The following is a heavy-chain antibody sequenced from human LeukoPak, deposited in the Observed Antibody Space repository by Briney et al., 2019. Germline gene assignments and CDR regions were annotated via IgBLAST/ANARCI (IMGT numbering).Heavy chain of an antibody. Sequence: PGGSLRLSCTASGFTFGDYAMSWVRQAPGKGLEWVGFIRSKAYGGTTEYAASVKGRLTISRDDSKSIAYLQMNSLKTEDTAVYYCTRDNCGGDCYSEDYWGQGTLVTVSS. CDR3: TRDNCGGDCYSEDY. J-gene: IGHJ4*02. V-gene: IGHV3-49*04. CDR2: IRSKAYGGTT. D-gene: IGHD2-21*02. CDR1: GFTFGDYA.